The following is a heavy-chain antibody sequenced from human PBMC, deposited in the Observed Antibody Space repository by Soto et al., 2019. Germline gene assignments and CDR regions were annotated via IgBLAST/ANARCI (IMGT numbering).Heavy chain of an antibody. CDR3: AGGTSSSWYFDY. CDR2: ISYDGSNK. Sequence: GGSLRLSCAASGFTFSSYAMHWVRQAPGKGLEWVAVISYDGSNKYYADSVKGRFTISRDNSKNTLYLQMNSLRAEDTAVYYCAGGTSSSWYFDYWGQGTLVTVSS. V-gene: IGHV3-30-3*01. J-gene: IGHJ4*02. D-gene: IGHD6-13*01. CDR1: GFTFSSYA.